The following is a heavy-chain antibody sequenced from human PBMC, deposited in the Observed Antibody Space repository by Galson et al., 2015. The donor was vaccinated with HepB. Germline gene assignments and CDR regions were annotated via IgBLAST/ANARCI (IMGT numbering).Heavy chain of an antibody. CDR1: GGSISGYY. Sequence: SETLSLTCTVSGGSISGYYWTWIRQPAGKGREWIGRIYTSGATLYNPSLERRVTLSIDTSKNQFSLRLSSMTAADTAMYYCARGFIVGSIKNYFDNWGQGTLVTVSS. CDR3: ARGFIVGSIKNYFDN. V-gene: IGHV4-4*07. J-gene: IGHJ4*02. CDR2: IYTSGAT. D-gene: IGHD1-26*01.